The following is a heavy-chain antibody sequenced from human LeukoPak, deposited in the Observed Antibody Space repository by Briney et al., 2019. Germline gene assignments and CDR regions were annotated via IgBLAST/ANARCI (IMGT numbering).Heavy chain of an antibody. V-gene: IGHV3-66*04. CDR3: AGLSDDSGGPSPLAFDV. J-gene: IGHJ3*01. Sequence: GGSLRLSCAASGFTVSVTYIGWVRQAPGKGLDWVSVIFRTGNIFYADSVRGRFSISRDNSKNTLSLQMSSLRAEDTAVYFCAGLSDDSGGPSPLAFDVWGQGTMVTVAS. CDR1: GFTVSVTY. CDR2: IFRTGNI. D-gene: IGHD3-22*01.